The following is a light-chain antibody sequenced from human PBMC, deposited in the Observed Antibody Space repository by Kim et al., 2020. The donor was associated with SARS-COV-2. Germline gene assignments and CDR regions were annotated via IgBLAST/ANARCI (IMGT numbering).Light chain of an antibody. CDR1: SSDVGGYNY. V-gene: IGLV2-11*01. J-gene: IGLJ1*01. CDR3: CSYAGSYV. Sequence: PGQSITLSCTGTSSDVGGYNYVSWYQQHPGKAPKLMIYDVSKRPSGVPDRFSGSKSGNTASLTISGLQAEDEADYYCCSYAGSYVFGTGTKVTVL. CDR2: DVS.